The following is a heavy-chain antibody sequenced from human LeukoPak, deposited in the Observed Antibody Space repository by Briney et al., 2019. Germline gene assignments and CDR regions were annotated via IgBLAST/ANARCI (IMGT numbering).Heavy chain of an antibody. D-gene: IGHD2-2*01. J-gene: IGHJ4*02. CDR2: IYPGDSDT. CDR3: ARRGRCSSTSCHDVIFDY. V-gene: IGHV5-51*01. CDR1: GYSFTSYW. Sequence: GESLKISCKGSGYSFTSYWIGWVRQMPGKGLEWMGIIYPGDSDTRYSPSFQGQVTISADKSISTAYLQWSSLKASDTAMYYCARRGRCSSTSCHDVIFDYWGQGTLVTVSS.